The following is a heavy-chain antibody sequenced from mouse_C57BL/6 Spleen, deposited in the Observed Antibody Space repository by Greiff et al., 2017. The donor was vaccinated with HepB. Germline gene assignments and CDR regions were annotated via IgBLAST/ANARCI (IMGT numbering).Heavy chain of an antibody. V-gene: IGHV1-80*01. D-gene: IGHD1-1*01. CDR1: GYAFSSYW. CDR3: ARYYYGSSYVNYYAMDY. CDR2: IYPGDGDT. Sequence: QVQLKESGAELVKPGASVKISCKASGYAFSSYWMNWVKQRPGKGLEWIGQIYPGDGDTNYNGKFKGKATLTADKSSSTAYMQLSSLTSEDSAVYFCARYYYGSSYVNYYAMDYWGQGTSVTVSS. J-gene: IGHJ4*01.